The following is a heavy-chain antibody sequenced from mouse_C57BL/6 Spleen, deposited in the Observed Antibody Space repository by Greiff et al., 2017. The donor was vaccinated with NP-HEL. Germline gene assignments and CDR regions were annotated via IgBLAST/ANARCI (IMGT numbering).Heavy chain of an antibody. CDR2: INYDGSST. V-gene: IGHV5-16*01. Sequence: EVQLQESEGGLVQPGSSMKLSCTASGFTFSDYYMAWVRQVPEKGLEWVANINYDGSSTYYLDSLKSRFILSRDNAKNILYLQMSSLKSEDTATYYCARDGGYVGYDYPYYFDYWGQGTTLTVSS. CDR3: ARDGGYVGYDYPYYFDY. D-gene: IGHD2-4*01. J-gene: IGHJ2*01. CDR1: GFTFSDYY.